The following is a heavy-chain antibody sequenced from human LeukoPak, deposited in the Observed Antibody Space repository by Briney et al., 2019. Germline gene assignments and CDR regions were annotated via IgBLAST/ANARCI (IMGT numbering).Heavy chain of an antibody. Sequence: PGGSLRLSCAASGFTFSSYAMSWVRQAPGKGLEWVSAISGSGGSTYYADSVKGRFTISRDNSKNTLYLQMNSLRAEDTAVYYCAKVSRSIAAAGNRGDYWGQGTLVTVSS. CDR1: GFTFSSYA. CDR2: ISGSGGST. V-gene: IGHV3-23*01. CDR3: AKVSRSIAAAGNRGDY. J-gene: IGHJ4*02. D-gene: IGHD6-13*01.